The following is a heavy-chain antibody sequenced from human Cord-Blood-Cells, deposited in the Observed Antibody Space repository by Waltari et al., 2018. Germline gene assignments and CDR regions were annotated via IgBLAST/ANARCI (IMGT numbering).Heavy chain of an antibody. CDR1: GFPFSSYA. CDR2: ISGSGGST. V-gene: IGHV3-23*01. Sequence: EVQLLESGGGLVQPGGSLRLSCAASGFPFSSYAVTLVRQAPGEGLEWVSAISGSGGSTYYADSVKGRFTISRDNSKNTLYLQMNSLRAEDTAVYYCAKVKRQVVHYWGQGTLVTVSS. J-gene: IGHJ4*02. D-gene: IGHD6-6*01. CDR3: AKVKRQVVHY.